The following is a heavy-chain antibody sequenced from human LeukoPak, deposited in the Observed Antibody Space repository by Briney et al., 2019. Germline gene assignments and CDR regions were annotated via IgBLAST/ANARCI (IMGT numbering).Heavy chain of an antibody. CDR1: GGTFSSYA. CDR3: ASSLYDYVWGSYGGRYFDY. V-gene: IGHV1-69*05. CDR2: IIPIFGTA. Sequence: GASVKVSCKASGGTFSSYAISWVRQAPGQGLEWMGGIIPIFGTANYAQKFQGRVTITTDESTSTAYMELSSLRSEDTAVYYCASSLYDYVWGSYGGRYFDYWGQGTLVTVSS. D-gene: IGHD3-16*01. J-gene: IGHJ4*02.